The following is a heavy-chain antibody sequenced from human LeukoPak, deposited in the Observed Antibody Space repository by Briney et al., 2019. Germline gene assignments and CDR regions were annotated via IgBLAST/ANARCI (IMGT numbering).Heavy chain of an antibody. D-gene: IGHD1-26*01. CDR2: ISAYNGNT. CDR1: GYTFTSYG. J-gene: IGHJ6*02. Sequence: GASVKVSCKASGYTFTSYGISWVRQAPGQGLGWMGWISAYNGNTNYAQKLQGRVTMTTDTSTSTAYMELRSLRSDDTAVYYCARGGIVGAAFEYYYGMDVWGQGTTVTVSS. CDR3: ARGGIVGAAFEYYYGMDV. V-gene: IGHV1-18*01.